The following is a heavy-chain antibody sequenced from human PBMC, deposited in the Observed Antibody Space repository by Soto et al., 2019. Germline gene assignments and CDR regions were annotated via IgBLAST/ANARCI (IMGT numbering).Heavy chain of an antibody. D-gene: IGHD3-16*02. J-gene: IGHJ4*02. CDR1: GFTFSSYA. CDR3: ARETPGVIHSFDY. V-gene: IGHV3-30-3*01. CDR2: ISYDGSNK. Sequence: GGSLRLSCAASGFTFSSYAMHWVRQAPGKGLEWVAVISYDGSNKYYADSVKGRFTISRDNSKNTLYLQTNSLRAEDTAVYYCARETPGVIHSFDYWGQGTLVTVSS.